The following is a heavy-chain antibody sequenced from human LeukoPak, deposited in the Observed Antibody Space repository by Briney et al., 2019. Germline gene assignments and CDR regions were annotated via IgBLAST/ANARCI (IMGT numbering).Heavy chain of an antibody. Sequence: SVKVSCKASGGTFSSYAISWVRQAPGQGLEWMGGIIPTFGTANYAQKFQGRVTITADESTSTAYMELSSLRSEDTAVYYCARGGKVVVPAAYFDLWGRGTLVTVSS. D-gene: IGHD2-2*01. V-gene: IGHV1-69*01. CDR1: GGTFSSYA. J-gene: IGHJ2*01. CDR2: IIPTFGTA. CDR3: ARGGKVVVPAAYFDL.